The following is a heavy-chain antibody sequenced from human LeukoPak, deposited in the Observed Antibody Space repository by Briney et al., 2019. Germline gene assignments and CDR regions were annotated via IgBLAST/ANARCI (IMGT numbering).Heavy chain of an antibody. D-gene: IGHD3-9*01. V-gene: IGHV3-33*01. CDR3: ARAPLRYFDWRFDY. Sequence: GRSLRLSCAASGFTFSSYGMHWVRQAPGNGLEWVAVIWYDGSNKYYADSVKGRFTISRDNSKNTLYLQMNSLRAEDTAVYYCARAPLRYFDWRFDYWGQGTLVTVSS. J-gene: IGHJ4*02. CDR2: IWYDGSNK. CDR1: GFTFSSYG.